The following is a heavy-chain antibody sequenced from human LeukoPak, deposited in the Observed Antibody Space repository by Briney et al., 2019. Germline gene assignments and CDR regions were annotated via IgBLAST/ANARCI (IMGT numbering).Heavy chain of an antibody. D-gene: IGHD6-19*01. V-gene: IGHV3-30*18. Sequence: GGSLRLSCAASGFTFSSYGMHWVRQAPGKGLEWVAVISYDGSNKYYADSVKVRFTISRDNSKNTLYLQMNSLRAEDTAVYYCAKDSGQWLVNGMDVWGQGTTVTVSS. CDR1: GFTFSSYG. CDR3: AKDSGQWLVNGMDV. J-gene: IGHJ6*02. CDR2: ISYDGSNK.